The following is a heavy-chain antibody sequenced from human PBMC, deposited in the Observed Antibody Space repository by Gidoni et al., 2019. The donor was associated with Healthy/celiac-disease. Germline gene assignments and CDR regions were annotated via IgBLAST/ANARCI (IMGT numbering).Heavy chain of an antibody. V-gene: IGHV3-11*01. D-gene: IGHD6-25*01. CDR1: GFTYSDYY. CDR3: AREPGYSSVGRYYYYYMDV. J-gene: IGHJ6*03. CDR2: ISSSGSTI. Sequence: QVQLVESGGGLVKTGGHLSLSCAASGFTYSDYYMSWIRRAPGEGLEWVSYISSSGSTIYYADSVKGRFTISRDNAKNSLYLQMNSLRAEDTAVYYCAREPGYSSVGRYYYYYMDVWGKGTTVTVSS.